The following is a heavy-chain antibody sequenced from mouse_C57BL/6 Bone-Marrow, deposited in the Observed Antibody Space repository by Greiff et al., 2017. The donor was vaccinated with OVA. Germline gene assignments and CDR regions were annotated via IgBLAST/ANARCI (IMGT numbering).Heavy chain of an antibody. J-gene: IGHJ1*03. V-gene: IGHV1-53*01. CDR3: ARSTMIPHWYFDV. Sequence: QVQLQQPGTELVKPGASVKLSCKASGYTFTSYWMHWVKQRPGQGLEWSGNINPRNGGTNYNEKFKSKATLTVDKSSRTAYMQLSSLTSEDSAVYYCARSTMIPHWYFDVWGTGTTVTVSS. CDR2: INPRNGGT. CDR1: GYTFTSYW. D-gene: IGHD2-4*01.